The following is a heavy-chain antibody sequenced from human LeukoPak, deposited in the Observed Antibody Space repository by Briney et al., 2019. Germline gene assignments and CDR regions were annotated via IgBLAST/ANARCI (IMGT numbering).Heavy chain of an antibody. CDR3: AKRGVVIRAVLVVGFHKEAYYFDS. Sequence: GGSLRLSCVVSGITLTNYGMSWVRQAPGKGLEWVAGISDRGGSTNYSDSVKGRFTISRDNPKNTLYLQMNSLRSEDTAVYFCAKRGVVIRAVLVVGFHKEAYYFDSWGQGALVTVSS. J-gene: IGHJ4*02. V-gene: IGHV3-23*01. D-gene: IGHD2-15*01. CDR1: GITLTNYG. CDR2: ISDRGGST.